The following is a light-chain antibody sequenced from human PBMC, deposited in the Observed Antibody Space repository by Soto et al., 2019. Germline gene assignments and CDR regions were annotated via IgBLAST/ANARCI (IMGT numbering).Light chain of an antibody. J-gene: IGKJ3*01. CDR2: DAS. CDR1: QDIRKY. Sequence: DIQVTQSPSSLSASVGDRVTITCQASQDIRKYLNWYQQKPGKAPKLLIYDASTLETGVPPRFSGSGSGTDFSLTINRLQPEDFATYYCQQYESLFTFGRGTKVDMK. V-gene: IGKV1-33*01. CDR3: QQYESLFT.